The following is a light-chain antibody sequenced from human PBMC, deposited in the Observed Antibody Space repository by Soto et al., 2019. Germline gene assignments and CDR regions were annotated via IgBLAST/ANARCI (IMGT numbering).Light chain of an antibody. CDR2: EVS. V-gene: IGLV2-14*01. Sequence: QSALTQFVSVSGSPGQSITIPCTATSSDIGDDNYVSWCLQHPGKVPQLMIFEVSDRPSGVSSRFSGSNSANTASLTISGLQAEDEAHYYCNSSRDTTTRVFGGGTKVTVL. J-gene: IGLJ3*02. CDR3: NSSRDTTTRV. CDR1: SSDIGDDNY.